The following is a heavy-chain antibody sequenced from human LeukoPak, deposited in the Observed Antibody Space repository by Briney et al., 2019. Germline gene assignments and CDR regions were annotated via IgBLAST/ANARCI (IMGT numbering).Heavy chain of an antibody. CDR2: IKGKTAAGAP. Sequence: GGSLRLSCAASGFTFSSYWMNWVRQAPGKGLEWVGRIKGKTAAGAPDYVASVKGRFTISRDDSKNTLFLQMNSLKTEDTAVYYCLTGDYDFWSGFYSPNHYFDYWGQGTLVTVSS. D-gene: IGHD3-3*01. CDR1: GFTFSSYW. V-gene: IGHV3-15*01. CDR3: LTGDYDFWSGFYSPNHYFDY. J-gene: IGHJ4*02.